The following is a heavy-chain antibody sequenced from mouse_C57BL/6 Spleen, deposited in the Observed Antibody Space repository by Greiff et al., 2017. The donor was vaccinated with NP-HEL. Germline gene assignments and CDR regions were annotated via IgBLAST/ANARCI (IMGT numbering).Heavy chain of an antibody. CDR1: GYTFTDYY. Sequence: EVQLQQSGPELVKPGASVKISCKASGYTFTDYYMNWVKQSHGKSLEWIGDINPNNGGTSYNQKFKGKATLTVDKSSSTAYMELRSLTSEDSAVYYCARRTRLRLYAMDYWGQGTSVTVSS. CDR3: ARRTRLRLYAMDY. CDR2: INPNNGGT. D-gene: IGHD2-4*01. J-gene: IGHJ4*01. V-gene: IGHV1-26*01.